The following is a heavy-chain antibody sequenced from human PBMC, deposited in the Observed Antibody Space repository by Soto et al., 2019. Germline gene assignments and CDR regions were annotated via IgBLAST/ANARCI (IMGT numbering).Heavy chain of an antibody. CDR2: INPNSGGT. CDR3: ARAFYYDSSGYWFDY. V-gene: IGHV1-2*04. D-gene: IGHD3-22*01. CDR1: GYTFTGYY. Sequence: GASVKVSCKASGYTFTGYYMHWVRQAPGQGLEWMGWINPNSGGTNYAQKFQGWVTMTRDTSTSTAYMELSRLRSDDTAVYYCARAFYYDSSGYWFDYWGQGTLVTVSS. J-gene: IGHJ4*02.